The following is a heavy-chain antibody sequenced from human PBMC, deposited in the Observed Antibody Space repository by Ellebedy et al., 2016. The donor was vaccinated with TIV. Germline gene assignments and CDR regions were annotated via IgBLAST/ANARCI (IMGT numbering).Heavy chain of an antibody. V-gene: IGHV4-59*01. Sequence: SETLSLTXTVSGASISSYYWSWIRQPPGKGLEWIGYIYYSGSTNYNPTLKSRVTISVDTSKNQFSLKLSSVTAADTAVYYCARLRGSGIDYWGQGTLVTVSS. CDR1: GASISSYY. CDR3: ARLRGSGIDY. J-gene: IGHJ4*02. D-gene: IGHD3-10*01. CDR2: IYYSGST.